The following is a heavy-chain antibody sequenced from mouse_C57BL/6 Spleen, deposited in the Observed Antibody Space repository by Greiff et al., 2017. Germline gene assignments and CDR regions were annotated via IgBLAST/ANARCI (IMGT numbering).Heavy chain of an antibody. Sequence: QVQLQQSGPELVKPGASVKISCKASGYAFSSSWMNWVKQRPGKGLEWIGRIYPGDGDTNYNGKFKGKATLTADKSSSTAYMQLSSLTSEDSAVYFCSGDKGDYDETSWFAYWGQGTLVTGSA. CDR1: GYAFSSSW. V-gene: IGHV1-82*01. D-gene: IGHD2-4*01. CDR2: IYPGDGDT. CDR3: SGDKGDYDETSWFAY. J-gene: IGHJ3*01.